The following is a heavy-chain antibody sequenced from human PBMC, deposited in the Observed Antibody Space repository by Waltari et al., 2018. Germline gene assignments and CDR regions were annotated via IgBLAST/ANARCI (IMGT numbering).Heavy chain of an antibody. CDR1: LASINNYY. CDR3: ARSPYDSFLDY. CDR2: IYYTGSP. D-gene: IGHD3-16*01. J-gene: IGHJ4*02. V-gene: IGHV4-59*01. Sequence: QVKLQESGPGLVKPSETLSLTCTVSLASINNYYWSWIRQPPGKGLEWIASIYYTGSPRYDPSLKSRVTISVDTSNNHFSLRVNSVTAADTAVYYCARSPYDSFLDYWGPGTLVTVSS.